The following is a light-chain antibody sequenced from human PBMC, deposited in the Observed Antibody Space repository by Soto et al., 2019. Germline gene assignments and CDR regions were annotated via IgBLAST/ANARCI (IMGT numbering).Light chain of an antibody. CDR2: GAS. CDR3: QQYNNWIT. CDR1: QSISSF. Sequence: EIVLTQSPATLSLSPGERATLSCRASQSISSFLAWYQQKPGQAPRLLIYGASNRATGIPARFSGSGSGTDFTLTISSLEPEDFAVYYCQQYNNWITFGQGTRLEIK. V-gene: IGKV3-11*01. J-gene: IGKJ5*01.